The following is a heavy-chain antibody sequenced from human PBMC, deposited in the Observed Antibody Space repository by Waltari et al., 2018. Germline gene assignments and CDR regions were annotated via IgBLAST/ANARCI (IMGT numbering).Heavy chain of an antibody. V-gene: IGHV3-33*01. Sequence: QVQLVESGGGVVTPGRSLRLSCAASGFTFSSYGMHWVRPAPGKGLELVAVIWYDGSNKYYADSVKGRFTISRDNSKNTLYLQMNSLRAEDTAVYYCARGSDDSLGDAFDIWGQGTMVTVSS. J-gene: IGHJ3*02. CDR2: IWYDGSNK. CDR1: GFTFSSYG. D-gene: IGHD3-3*01. CDR3: ARGSDDSLGDAFDI.